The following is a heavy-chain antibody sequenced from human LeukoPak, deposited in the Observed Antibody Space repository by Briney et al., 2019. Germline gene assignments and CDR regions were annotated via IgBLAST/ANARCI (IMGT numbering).Heavy chain of an antibody. Sequence: SETLSLTCAVSGYSISSGYYWGWIRQPPGKGLEWIGNIYHSGDTYYHPSLKSRVTISADTSKNQFSLKLSSVTAADTAVYYCAKVGAYGDYARRDYWGQGTLVTVSS. CDR1: GYSISSGYY. V-gene: IGHV4-38-2*01. D-gene: IGHD4-17*01. J-gene: IGHJ4*02. CDR3: AKVGAYGDYARRDY. CDR2: IYHSGDT.